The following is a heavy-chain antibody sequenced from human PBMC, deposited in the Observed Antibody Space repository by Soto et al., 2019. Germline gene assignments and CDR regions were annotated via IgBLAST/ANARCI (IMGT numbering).Heavy chain of an antibody. CDR1: GGTFSSYG. Sequence: QVQLVQSGAALKKPGSSVKVSCKASGGTFSSYGISWVRQAPGQWIEWMGGIIPLFGTTNYAQKVKGRVSSTADEPTSPVDKERSSLGSEDTARDYCARARGSRRYNWFDTWGQGTLVTVSS. J-gene: IGHJ5*02. CDR2: IIPLFGTT. CDR3: ARARGSRRYNWFDT. V-gene: IGHV1-69*01. D-gene: IGHD1-26*01.